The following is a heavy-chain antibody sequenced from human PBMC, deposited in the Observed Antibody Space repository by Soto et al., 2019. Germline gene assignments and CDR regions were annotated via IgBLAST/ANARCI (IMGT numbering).Heavy chain of an antibody. CDR1: GYTFTIYG. CDR3: ARDGMYYDILTGYSPWWFDP. J-gene: IGHJ5*02. V-gene: IGHV1-18*01. Sequence: ASVKVSCKASGYTFTIYGTSWVRQAPGQGLEWMGWISAYNGNTNYAQKLQGRVTMTTDTSTSTAYMELRSLRSDDTAVYYCARDGMYYDILTGYSPWWFDPWGQGTLVTVSS. D-gene: IGHD3-9*01. CDR2: ISAYNGNT.